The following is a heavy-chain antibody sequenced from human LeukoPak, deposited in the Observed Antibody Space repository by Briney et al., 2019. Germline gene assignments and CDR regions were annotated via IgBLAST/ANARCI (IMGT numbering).Heavy chain of an antibody. CDR1: GYTFTNDA. D-gene: IGHD3-10*01. J-gene: IGHJ4*02. Sequence: GASVKVSCKASGYTFTNDAIHWVRQAPGQRLECMGWINAGNGNTEYSQKFQGRVTITSDTSATTAYMELSSLISEDTAVYYCAREGSFRGRFFDYWGQGTLVTVSS. CDR2: INAGNGNT. CDR3: AREGSFRGRFFDY. V-gene: IGHV1-3*01.